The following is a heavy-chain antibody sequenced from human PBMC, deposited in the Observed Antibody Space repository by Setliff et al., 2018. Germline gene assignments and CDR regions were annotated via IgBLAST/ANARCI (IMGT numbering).Heavy chain of an antibody. CDR3: ARDQWVRSPPLYFSYSMDV. Sequence: ETLSLTCTVYGGSFSDYYWGWIRQSPGKRPEWIAEINQSGNTNYNPSLNSRVSVSVDTPTNQFSLKLTSMTAADTAVYYCARDQWVRSPPLYFSYSMDVWGQGTTVTVSS. V-gene: IGHV4-34*10. CDR1: GGSFSDYY. D-gene: IGHD5-12*01. J-gene: IGHJ6*02. CDR2: INQSGNT.